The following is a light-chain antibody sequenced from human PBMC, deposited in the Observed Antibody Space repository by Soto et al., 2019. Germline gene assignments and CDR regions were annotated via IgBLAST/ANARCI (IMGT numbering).Light chain of an antibody. V-gene: IGLV2-14*01. CDR3: RSYTTGNTWV. CDR1: SSDVGAYDY. J-gene: IGLJ3*02. CDR2: EVS. Sequence: QSALTQPASVSGSPGQSITISCTGTSSDVGAYDYVSWYQQHPGKAPKFMLYEVSNRPSGLSNRFSGSKSGNTASLTISGLQAEDEADYYCRSYTTGNTWVFGERTMLTVL.